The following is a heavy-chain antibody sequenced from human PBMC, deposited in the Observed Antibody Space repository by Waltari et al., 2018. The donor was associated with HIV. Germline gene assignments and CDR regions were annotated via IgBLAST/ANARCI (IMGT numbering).Heavy chain of an antibody. CDR1: GYTFTAYS. V-gene: IGHV1-2*02. J-gene: IGHJ5*02. Sequence: QVQLVQSGAEVKKPGASVTVSCKASGYTFTAYSITWVRQAPGQGLEWMGWMNPNSGGTNYPQKFKGRVTMTRDTSIKTAYLQLSGLTSDDTALYWCSRGGTILTGYYPSGVSWGQGTPVTVSS. D-gene: IGHD3-9*01. CDR2: MNPNSGGT. CDR3: SRGGTILTGYYPSGVS.